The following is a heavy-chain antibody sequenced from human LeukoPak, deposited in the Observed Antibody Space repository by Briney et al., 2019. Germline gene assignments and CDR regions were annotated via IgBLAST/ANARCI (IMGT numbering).Heavy chain of an antibody. V-gene: IGHV4-39*07. CDR3: ARVIPSSGICDY. D-gene: IGHD3-22*01. Sequence: PSETLSLTCTVSGGSISSSSYYWGWIRQPPGKGLEWIGSIYYSGSTYYNPSLKSRVTISVDTSKNQFSLKLSSVTAADTAVYYCARVIPSSGICDYWGQGTLVTVSS. J-gene: IGHJ4*02. CDR2: IYYSGST. CDR1: GGSISSSSYY.